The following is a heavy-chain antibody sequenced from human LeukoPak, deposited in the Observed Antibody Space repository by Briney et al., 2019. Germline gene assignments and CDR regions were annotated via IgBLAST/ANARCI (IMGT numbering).Heavy chain of an antibody. Sequence: SETLSLTCTVSGGSISSHYWSWIRQPPGKGLEWIGYIYYSGSTNYNPSLKSRVTISVGTSKNQFSLKLSSVTAADTAVYYCAREVPDNWFDPWGQGTLVTVSS. J-gene: IGHJ5*02. V-gene: IGHV4-59*11. D-gene: IGHD2-2*01. CDR2: IYYSGST. CDR3: AREVPDNWFDP. CDR1: GGSISSHY.